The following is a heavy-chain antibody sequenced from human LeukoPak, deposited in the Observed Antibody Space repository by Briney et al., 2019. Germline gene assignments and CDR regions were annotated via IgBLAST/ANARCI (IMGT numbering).Heavy chain of an antibody. D-gene: IGHD4-11*01. V-gene: IGHV4-59*08. J-gene: IGHJ5*01. CDR1: GGSISGYY. Sequence: SETLSLTCTASGGSISGYYWTWIRQLPGKGLEWIGYIYNSGITNYNPSLKSRVTVSVDTSQNQFSLRLTSVPAADTAVYYCARSVPSLDYLFDSWGHGTLVTVSS. CDR2: IYNSGIT. CDR3: ARSVPSLDYLFDS.